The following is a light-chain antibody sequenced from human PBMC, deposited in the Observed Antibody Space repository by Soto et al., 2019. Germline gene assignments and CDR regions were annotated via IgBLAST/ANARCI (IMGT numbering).Light chain of an antibody. J-gene: IGLJ2*01. CDR3: QSFWV. CDR1: SSNIGAGFD. V-gene: IGLV1-40*01. Sequence: QSVLTQPPSVSRAPGQRVTISCTGSSSNIGAGFDVPWYQQFPGIAPKLLIYRNTIRPSGVPDRFSGSKSCTAASLAITGLQAEDEADYFGQSFWVFGGGTKLTVL. CDR2: RNT.